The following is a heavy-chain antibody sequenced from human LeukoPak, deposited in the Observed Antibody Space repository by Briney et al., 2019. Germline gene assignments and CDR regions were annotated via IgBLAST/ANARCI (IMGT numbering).Heavy chain of an antibody. D-gene: IGHD6-25*01. CDR2: INHSGST. CDR3: ARGGRSGIDI. V-gene: IGHV4-34*01. Sequence: SETLSLTCAVYGGSFSGYYWSWIRQPPGKGLEWIGEINHSGSTNYNPSLKSRVTISVDTSKNQFSLKLSSVTAADTAVYYCARGGRSGIDIRGQGAMVTVSS. J-gene: IGHJ3*02. CDR1: GGSFSGYY.